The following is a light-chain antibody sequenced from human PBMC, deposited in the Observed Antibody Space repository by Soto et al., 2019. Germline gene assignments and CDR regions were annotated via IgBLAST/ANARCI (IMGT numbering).Light chain of an antibody. CDR2: DVS. V-gene: IGLV2-14*01. CDR1: SSDVGGYNY. Sequence: QSALTQPASVSGSPGQSITISCTGTSSDVGGYNYVSWYQQHPGKAPKLMIYDVSYRPSGVSNRFSGSKSGNTASLTISGLQAEDEAAYYCTSYTSSSTLEVFGGGTKLTVL. J-gene: IGLJ2*01. CDR3: TSYTSSSTLEV.